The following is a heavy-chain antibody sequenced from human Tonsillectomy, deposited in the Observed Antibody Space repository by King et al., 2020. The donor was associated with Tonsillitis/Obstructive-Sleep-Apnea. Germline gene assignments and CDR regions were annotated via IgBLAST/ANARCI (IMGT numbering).Heavy chain of an antibody. V-gene: IGHV3-11*06. D-gene: IGHD3-16*02. CDR1: GFTFSDYY. Sequence: VQLVESGGGLVKPGGSLRLSCAASGFTFSDYYMSWIRQAPGKGLEWDSYISSSSSYTNYADSVKGRFTISRDNAKNSLYLQMNSLRAEDTAVYYCARDSADDYVWGSYRSSGWFDPWGQGTLVTVSS. J-gene: IGHJ5*02. CDR3: ARDSADDYVWGSYRSSGWFDP. CDR2: ISSSSSYT.